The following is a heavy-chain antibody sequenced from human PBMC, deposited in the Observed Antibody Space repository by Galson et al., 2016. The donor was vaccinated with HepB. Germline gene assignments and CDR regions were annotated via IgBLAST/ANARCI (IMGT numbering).Heavy chain of an antibody. J-gene: IGHJ4*02. CDR2: VSSDGISK. V-gene: IGHV3-30*04. Sequence: SLRLSCAASGFTFSSYAMHWVRQAPGKGLEWVSIVSSDGISKYYADSFKGRFTISRDNSKNTLYLEVNSLRADDTAVYYYARGLEIVAVDYFEFWGQGTLVTVSS. D-gene: IGHD5-12*01. CDR1: GFTFSSYA. CDR3: ARGLEIVAVDYFEF.